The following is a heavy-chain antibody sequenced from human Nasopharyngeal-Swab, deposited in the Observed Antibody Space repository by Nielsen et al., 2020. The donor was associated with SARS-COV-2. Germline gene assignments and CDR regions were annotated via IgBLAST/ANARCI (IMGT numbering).Heavy chain of an antibody. CDR3: ARQGGSSGWSGVAFDI. J-gene: IGHJ3*02. Sequence: SETLSLTCTVSGGSISSYYWSWIRRPPGKGLEWIGYIYYSGSTNYNPSLKSRVTISVDTSKNQFSLKLSSVTAADTAVYYCARQGGSSGWSGVAFDIWGQGTMVTVSS. D-gene: IGHD6-19*01. CDR2: IYYSGST. CDR1: GGSISSYY. V-gene: IGHV4-59*08.